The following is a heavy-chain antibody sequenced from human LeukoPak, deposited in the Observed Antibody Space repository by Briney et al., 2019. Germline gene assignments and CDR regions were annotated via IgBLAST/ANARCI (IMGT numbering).Heavy chain of an antibody. CDR1: GFTFSSYS. D-gene: IGHD3-22*01. CDR2: ISSSSSTI. CDR3: ARDNYYDSSGYYYRYSYFDY. Sequence: GGSLRLSCAASGFTFSSYSMNWVRQAPGKGLEWVSYISSSSSTIYYADSVKGRFTISRDNAKNSLYLQMNSLRAEDTAVYYCARDNYYDSSGYYYRYSYFDYWGQGTLVTVSS. J-gene: IGHJ4*02. V-gene: IGHV3-48*01.